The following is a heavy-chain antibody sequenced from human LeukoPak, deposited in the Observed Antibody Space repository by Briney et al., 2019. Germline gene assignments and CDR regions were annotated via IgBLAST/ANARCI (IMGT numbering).Heavy chain of an antibody. J-gene: IGHJ4*02. Sequence: AGSLTLTCTGCGFPFNMFGIHWVRQAPGQGLDWVSGLSRGGGSTNYADSVKGRFTVSRDYSKNMVFLQMNSLRPEDTAVYYCAKEQRIRHCSEGVCMEGYYFDYWGQGSLVTVSS. CDR3: AKEQRIRHCSEGVCMEGYYFDY. CDR2: LSRGGGST. V-gene: IGHV3-23*01. D-gene: IGHD2-8*01. CDR1: GFPFNMFG.